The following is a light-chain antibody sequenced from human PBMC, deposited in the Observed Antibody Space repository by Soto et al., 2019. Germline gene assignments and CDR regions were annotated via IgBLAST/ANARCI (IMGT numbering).Light chain of an antibody. CDR2: DVT. V-gene: IGLV2-14*01. Sequence: QSVLTQPASVSGSPGQLITISCTGTSSDVGGYNYVSWYQQHPGKAPKLMIYDVTNRPSGVSNRFSGSKSGNTASLTIFGLQPEDEADYYCSSYTSRSTYIFRTGTKVTVL. CDR1: SSDVGGYNY. J-gene: IGLJ1*01. CDR3: SSYTSRSTYI.